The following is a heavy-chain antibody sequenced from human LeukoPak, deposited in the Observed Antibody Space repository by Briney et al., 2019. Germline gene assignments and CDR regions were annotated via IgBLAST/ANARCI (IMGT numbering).Heavy chain of an antibody. J-gene: IGHJ4*02. CDR2: ISGSGGST. D-gene: IGHD6-19*01. CDR1: GFTFSSYA. Sequence: PGGSLRLSCAASGFTFSSYAMSWVRQAPGKGLEWVSAISGSGGSTYYADSVKGRFTISRDNSKNTLYLQMNSLRAEDTAVYYCAKPYSSGWRPPPNADYFDYWGQGTLVTVSS. V-gene: IGHV3-23*01. CDR3: AKPYSSGWRPPPNADYFDY.